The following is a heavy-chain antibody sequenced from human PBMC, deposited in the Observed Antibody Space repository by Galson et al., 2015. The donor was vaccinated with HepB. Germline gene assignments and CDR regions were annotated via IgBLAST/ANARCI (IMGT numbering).Heavy chain of an antibody. D-gene: IGHD3-22*01. V-gene: IGHV3-66*02. CDR3: ARGTPYNFDTSGYFPLYYLDY. Sequence: SLRLSCAASGFTVSSNYMSWVRQAPGKGLEWVSVIYGGSSTYYADSVKGRFSISRDNSKNTLSLQMSSLRAEDTAVYYCARGTPYNFDTSGYFPLYYLDYWGQGTLVTVSS. J-gene: IGHJ4*02. CDR1: GFTVSSNY. CDR2: IYGGSST.